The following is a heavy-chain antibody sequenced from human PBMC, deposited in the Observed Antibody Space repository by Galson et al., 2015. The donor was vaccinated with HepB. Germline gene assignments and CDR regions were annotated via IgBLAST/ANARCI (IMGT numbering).Heavy chain of an antibody. Sequence: SVKVSCKASGYSFNRYPINWVRPAPGQGLEWMGWINTNTGNPAYAPDFTGRFVFSLDTSVSTAYLQIISLKAEDTAVYYCARWRDYWGQGTLVTVSS. CDR2: INTNTGNP. J-gene: IGHJ4*02. V-gene: IGHV7-4-1*02. CDR3: ARWRDY. D-gene: IGHD3-3*01. CDR1: GYSFNRYP.